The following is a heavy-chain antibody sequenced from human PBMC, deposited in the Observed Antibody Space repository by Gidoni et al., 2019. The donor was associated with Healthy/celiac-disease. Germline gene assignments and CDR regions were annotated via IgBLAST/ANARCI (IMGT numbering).Heavy chain of an antibody. J-gene: IGHJ3*02. CDR3: ARGRAYYYDSSGPSQSGVFAFDI. V-gene: IGHV1-69*04. D-gene: IGHD3-22*01. CDR1: GGTFSSYA. Sequence: QVQLVQSGAEVKKPGSSVKVSCKASGGTFSSYAISWVRQAPGQGLEWMGRIIPILGIANYAQKFQGRVTITADKSTSTAYMELSSLRSEDTAVYYCARGRAYYYDSSGPSQSGVFAFDIWGQGTMVTVSS. CDR2: IIPILGIA.